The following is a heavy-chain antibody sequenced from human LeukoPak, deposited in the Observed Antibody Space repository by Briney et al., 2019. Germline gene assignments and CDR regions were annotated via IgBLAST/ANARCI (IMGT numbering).Heavy chain of an antibody. J-gene: IGHJ4*02. Sequence: GGSLRLSCAASGFTFSSNAMHWVRQAPGKGLEYVSAISSNGGSTYYANSVKGRFTISRDNSKNTLYLQMGSLRAEDMAVYYCARDGAVSSGYHFDYWGQGTLVTVSS. CDR1: GFTFSSNA. CDR3: ARDGAVSSGYHFDY. V-gene: IGHV3-64*01. CDR2: ISSNGGST. D-gene: IGHD3-22*01.